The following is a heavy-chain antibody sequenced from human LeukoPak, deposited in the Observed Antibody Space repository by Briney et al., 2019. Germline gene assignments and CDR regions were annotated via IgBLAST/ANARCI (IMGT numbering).Heavy chain of an antibody. CDR3: ARSRWQWLVLDY. Sequence: PSETLSLTCTVSGGSTSSYYWSWIRQPPGKGLEWIGYIYYSGSTNYNPSLKSRVTISVDTSKNQFPLKLSSVTAADTAVYYCARSRWQWLVLDYWGQGTLVTVSS. J-gene: IGHJ4*02. D-gene: IGHD6-19*01. V-gene: IGHV4-59*01. CDR1: GGSTSSYY. CDR2: IYYSGST.